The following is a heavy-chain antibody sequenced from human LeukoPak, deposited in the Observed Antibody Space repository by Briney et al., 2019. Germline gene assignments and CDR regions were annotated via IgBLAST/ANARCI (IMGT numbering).Heavy chain of an antibody. CDR2: NNAGDSET. J-gene: IGHJ3*01. V-gene: IGHV5-51*01. CDR3: ARQDGFNAFDF. Sequence: GESLKTPCRGFGYRFTRYWIGWVRQMPGKGLGGLGTNNAGDSETRYSRSFQGQVTISADESNSTAYFQWSSLRASDTAMYYCARQDGFNAFDFWGQGTMVTVSS. CDR1: GYRFTRYW. D-gene: IGHD3-10*01.